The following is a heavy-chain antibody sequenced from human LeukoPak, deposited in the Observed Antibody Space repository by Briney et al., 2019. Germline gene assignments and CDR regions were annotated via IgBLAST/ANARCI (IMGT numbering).Heavy chain of an antibody. CDR3: ARVASSGTYGDY. J-gene: IGHJ4*02. CDR2: ISNNGGTT. V-gene: IGHV3-64*01. CDR1: GFTFSSYT. Sequence: GSLRPSCAASGFTFSSYTMHWVRQAPGKGLEYVSAISNNGGTTYYVNSVKGRFTISRDNSKNTLYLQMGSLRVEDMAVYYCARVASSGTYGDYWGQGTLVTVSS. D-gene: IGHD1-26*01.